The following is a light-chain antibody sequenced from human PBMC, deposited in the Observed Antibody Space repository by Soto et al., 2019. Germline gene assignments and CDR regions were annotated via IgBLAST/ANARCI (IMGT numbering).Light chain of an antibody. V-gene: IGKV1-5*03. J-gene: IGKJ4*01. CDR3: QQYNSSPLN. Sequence: DIQMTQSPSALSASVGDRVTITCRASQSISSWLAWYQQKPGKAPKILINKASILESGVPSRFSGSGSGTEFTLTISSRQPDDFATYYCQQYNSSPLNFGGGTKVEIK. CDR2: KAS. CDR1: QSISSW.